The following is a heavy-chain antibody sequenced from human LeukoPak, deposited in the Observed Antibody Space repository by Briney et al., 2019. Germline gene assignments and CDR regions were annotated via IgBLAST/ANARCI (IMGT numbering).Heavy chain of an antibody. CDR2: INPNSGGT. D-gene: IGHD3-16*02. Sequence: ASVKVSCKASGYTFTGYYMHWVRQAPGQGLGWMGWINPNSGGTNYAQKFQGRVTMTRDTSISTAYMELSRLRSDDTAVYYCARGYVWGSYRRNPLDYWGQGTLVTVSS. CDR1: GYTFTGYY. J-gene: IGHJ4*02. V-gene: IGHV1-2*02. CDR3: ARGYVWGSYRRNPLDY.